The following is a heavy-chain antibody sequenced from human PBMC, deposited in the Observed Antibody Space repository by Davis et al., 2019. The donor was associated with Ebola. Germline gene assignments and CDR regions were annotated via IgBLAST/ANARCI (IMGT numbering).Heavy chain of an antibody. CDR3: ARSAGYYGSGSYEFDH. Sequence: GESLKISCAVSGFTLSTYWMSWVRPAPGKGLEWVANIKEDGSEKYYVDSVKGRFTISRDNAKNSLYLQMNSLRAEDTAVYYCARSAGYYGSGSYEFDHWGQGILVTVSS. V-gene: IGHV3-7*01. CDR1: GFTLSTYW. CDR2: IKEDGSEK. J-gene: IGHJ4*02. D-gene: IGHD3-10*01.